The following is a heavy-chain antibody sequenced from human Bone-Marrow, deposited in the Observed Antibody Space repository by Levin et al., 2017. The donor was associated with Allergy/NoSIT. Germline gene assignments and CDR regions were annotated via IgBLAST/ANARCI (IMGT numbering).Heavy chain of an antibody. CDR2: ISGSGGST. J-gene: IGHJ3*02. CDR3: AKDAPLTYYYGSGSNMKWGDGFDS. Sequence: GGSLRLSCAASGFTFSRHAMSWVRQAPGKGLEWVSGISGSGGSTYYADSVKGRFTISRDNSKHTLYLQMNSLRAEDTASYYCAKDAPLTYYYGSGSNMKWGDGFDSWGLGTMVTVSS. D-gene: IGHD3-10*01. V-gene: IGHV3-23*01. CDR1: GFTFSRHA.